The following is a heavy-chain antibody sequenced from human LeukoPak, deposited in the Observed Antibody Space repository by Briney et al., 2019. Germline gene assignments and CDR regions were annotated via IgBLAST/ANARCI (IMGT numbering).Heavy chain of an antibody. CDR1: GFTFTDFY. CDR2: ISPTSSYM. CDR3: ARDPSVVPAAVNWFDP. J-gene: IGHJ5*02. D-gene: IGHD2-2*01. V-gene: IGHV3-21*01. Sequence: GGSLRLSCAASGFTFTDFYMNWVRQAPGKGLEWVSWISPTSSYMYYADSVKGRFTISRDNAKNSLYLQMNSLRAEDTAVYYCARDPSVVPAAVNWFDPWGQGTLVTVSS.